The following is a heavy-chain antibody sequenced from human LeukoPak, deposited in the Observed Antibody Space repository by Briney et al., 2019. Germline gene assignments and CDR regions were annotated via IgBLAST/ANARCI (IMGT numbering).Heavy chain of an antibody. V-gene: IGHV3-33*01. Sequence: GRSLRLSCAASGFTFSSYGMHWVRQAPGKGLEWVAVIWYDGSNKYYADSVKGRLTISRDNSKNTLYLQMNSLRAEDTAVYYCARDFDSGSYSGIDYWGQGTLVTVSS. CDR1: GFTFSSYG. J-gene: IGHJ4*02. CDR2: IWYDGSNK. CDR3: ARDFDSGSYSGIDY. D-gene: IGHD1-26*01.